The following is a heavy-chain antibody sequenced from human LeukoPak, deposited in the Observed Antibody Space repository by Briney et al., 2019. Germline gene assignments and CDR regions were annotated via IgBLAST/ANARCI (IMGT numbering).Heavy chain of an antibody. V-gene: IGHV1-69*04. CDR2: IIPILDIA. CDR3: AAAGSGMVDASGLDFDY. J-gene: IGHJ4*02. D-gene: IGHD2-8*01. CDR1: GGTFSSYA. Sequence: GSSVKVSCKASGGTFSSYAISWVRQAPGQGLEWMGRIIPILDIANYAQKFQERVTITRDMSTSTAYMELSSLRSEETAVYYCAAAGSGMVDASGLDFDYWGQGTLVTVSS.